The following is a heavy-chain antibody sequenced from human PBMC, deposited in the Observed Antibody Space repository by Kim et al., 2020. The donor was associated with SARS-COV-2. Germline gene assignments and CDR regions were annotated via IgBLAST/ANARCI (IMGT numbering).Heavy chain of an antibody. Sequence: YANSVKGRFTISRDNSKKTLYLQMGSLRAEDMAVYYCARSLHYYDSSGDIWGQGTMVTVSS. D-gene: IGHD3-22*01. CDR3: ARSLHYYDSSGDI. J-gene: IGHJ3*02. V-gene: IGHV3-64*01.